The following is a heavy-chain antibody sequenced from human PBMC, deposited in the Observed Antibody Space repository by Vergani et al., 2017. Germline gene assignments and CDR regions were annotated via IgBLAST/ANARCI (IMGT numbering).Heavy chain of an antibody. CDR1: GGSFSGYY. CDR3: VRAPHRYGMDV. V-gene: IGHV4-34*01. CDR2: INHSGST. Sequence: QVQLQQWGAGLLKPSETLSLTCAVYGGSFSGYYWSWIRQPPGKGLEWIGEINHSGSTNYNPSLKSRVTISLDTSKNQFTLKLSSVTAADTAVYYCVRAPHRYGMDVWGQGTTVTVSS. J-gene: IGHJ6*02.